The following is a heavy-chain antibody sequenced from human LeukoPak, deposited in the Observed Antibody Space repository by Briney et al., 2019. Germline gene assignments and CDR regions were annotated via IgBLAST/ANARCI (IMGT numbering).Heavy chain of an antibody. CDR1: GGSISSSSYY. D-gene: IGHD3-22*01. J-gene: IGHJ6*03. CDR2: IHYSGGT. CDR3: ARGDSSGFPYYYYYMDV. Sequence: SETLSLTCTVSGGSISSSSYYWGWIRQPPGKGLEWIGSIHYSGGTYYNPSLKSRVTISVDTSKNQFSLKLSSVTAADTAVYYCARGDSSGFPYYYYYMDVWGKGTTVTVSS. V-gene: IGHV4-39*01.